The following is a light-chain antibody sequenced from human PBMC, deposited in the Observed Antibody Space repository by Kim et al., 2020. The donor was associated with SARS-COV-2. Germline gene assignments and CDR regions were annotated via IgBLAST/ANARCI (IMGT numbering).Light chain of an antibody. J-gene: IGKJ1*01. Sequence: ASVGDRVTIACRASEGIRTWLAWYQQKPGKAPKLLIYDASSLESGVPSRFSGSGSGTEFTLTISSLQPDDFATYYCQQYHSSSPTFGQGTKVDIK. V-gene: IGKV1-5*01. CDR2: DAS. CDR1: EGIRTW. CDR3: QQYHSSSPT.